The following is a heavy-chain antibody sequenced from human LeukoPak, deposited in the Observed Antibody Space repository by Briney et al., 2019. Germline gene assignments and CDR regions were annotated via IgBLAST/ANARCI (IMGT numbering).Heavy chain of an antibody. D-gene: IGHD5-12*01. CDR3: TRHKPNNGYGNFDY. Sequence: GGSLRLSCAASGLTFADYTMHWVRQAPGKGLEWVANIKQDGSEKYYVDSVKGRFTISRDNAKNSLYLQMNSLRAEDTAVYYCTRHKPNNGYGNFDYWGQGTLVTVSS. J-gene: IGHJ4*02. CDR1: GLTFADYT. V-gene: IGHV3-7*03. CDR2: IKQDGSEK.